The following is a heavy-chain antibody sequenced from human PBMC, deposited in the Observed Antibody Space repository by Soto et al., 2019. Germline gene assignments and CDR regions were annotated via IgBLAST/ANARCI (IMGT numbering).Heavy chain of an antibody. CDR1: GFTFSTYG. D-gene: IGHD6-19*01. V-gene: IGHV3-23*01. J-gene: IGHJ4*02. CDR3: AKPGYASASHPQYYFDY. CDR2: INSGGTT. Sequence: LRLSCATSGFTFSTYGMSWVHQAPGKGLEWVSSINSGGTTYYADSVKGRFTISRDNSKKTVDVRMTSLRAEDTAIYYCAKPGYASASHPQYYFDYWGQEILFTAPQ.